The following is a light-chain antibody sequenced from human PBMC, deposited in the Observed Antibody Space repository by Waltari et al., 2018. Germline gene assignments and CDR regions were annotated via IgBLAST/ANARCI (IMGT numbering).Light chain of an antibody. CDR2: VNSDGSH. Sequence: QLVLTQSPSASASLGASVKLTCTLSSGHTTNIIAWLQQKPEKDPRYLMKVNSDGSHNKGVEIPDRFSGSSSGAERYLTISSRQSEDEADYYCQTGGHGTWVFGGGTRLTVL. CDR3: QTGGHGTWV. J-gene: IGLJ3*02. V-gene: IGLV4-69*01. CDR1: SGHTTNI.